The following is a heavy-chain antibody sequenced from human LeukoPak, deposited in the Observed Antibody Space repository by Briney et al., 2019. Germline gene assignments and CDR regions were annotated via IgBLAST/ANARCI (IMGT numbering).Heavy chain of an antibody. Sequence: ASVKVSCKASGYTFTGYYMHWVRQAPGQGLEWMGWMNPNRGNTGYAQKFQGRVTMARNTSISTAYMELSSLRSEDTAVYYCARQGFGLFYYMDVWGKGTTVTISS. CDR1: GYTFTGYY. V-gene: IGHV1-8*02. D-gene: IGHD3-10*01. CDR2: MNPNRGNT. CDR3: ARQGFGLFYYMDV. J-gene: IGHJ6*03.